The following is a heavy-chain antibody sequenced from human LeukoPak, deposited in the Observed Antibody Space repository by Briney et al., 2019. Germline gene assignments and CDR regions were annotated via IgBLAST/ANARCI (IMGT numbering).Heavy chain of an antibody. CDR2: INPNSGGT. D-gene: IGHD6-13*01. CDR1: GYTFTGYY. CDR3: ARDWGEAAVPFDY. J-gene: IGHJ4*02. V-gene: IGHV1-2*02. Sequence: GASVKVSCKASGYTFTGYYMHWVRQAPGQGLEWMGWINPNSGGTNYAQKLQGRVTMTTDTSTSTAYMELRSLRSDDTAVYYCARDWGEAAVPFDYWGQGTLVTVSS.